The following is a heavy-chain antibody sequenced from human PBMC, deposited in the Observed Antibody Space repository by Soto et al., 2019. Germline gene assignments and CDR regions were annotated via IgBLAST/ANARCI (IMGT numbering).Heavy chain of an antibody. CDR1: GFTFSSYW. J-gene: IGHJ4*02. D-gene: IGHD3-3*01. V-gene: IGHV3-7*03. CDR3: ARDYDFWSGYHDY. Sequence: VESLRLSCAASGFTFSSYWMSWVRQAPGKGLEWVANIKQDGSEKYYVGSVKGRFTISRDNAKNSLYLQMNSLRAEDTAVYYCARDYDFWSGYHDYWGQGTLVTVSS. CDR2: IKQDGSEK.